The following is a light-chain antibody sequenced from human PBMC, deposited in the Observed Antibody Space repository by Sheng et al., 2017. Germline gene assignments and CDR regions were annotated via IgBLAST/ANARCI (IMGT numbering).Light chain of an antibody. V-gene: IGKV4-1*01. Sequence: DIVMTQSPDSLAVSLGEGATIYCKSSRSVLYSSNNKSYLAWYQQKPGQSPKLLIYWASTRESGVPDRFSGSGSGTDFTLTISSLQAEDVAVYYCQQYYSPPYTFGQGTKLEI. CDR1: RSVLYSSNNKSY. CDR2: WAS. CDR3: QQYYSPPYT. J-gene: IGKJ2*01.